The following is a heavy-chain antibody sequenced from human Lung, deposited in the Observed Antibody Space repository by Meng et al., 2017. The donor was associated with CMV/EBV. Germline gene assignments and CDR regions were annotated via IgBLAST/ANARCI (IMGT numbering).Heavy chain of an antibody. Sequence: QLHLQESGPGLVKASPTLSLTCTVSGGSITGGDYYWSWIRQPPGKGLEWIGCVYYTGGTYDNPSLKSRLSMSVDTSNNQFFLNLTSVTAADTAFYFCARGSNTAMAYFDSWGLGTLVTVSS. CDR3: ARGSNTAMAYFDS. CDR1: GGSITGGDYY. V-gene: IGHV4-30-4*01. D-gene: IGHD5-18*01. J-gene: IGHJ4*02. CDR2: VYYTGGT.